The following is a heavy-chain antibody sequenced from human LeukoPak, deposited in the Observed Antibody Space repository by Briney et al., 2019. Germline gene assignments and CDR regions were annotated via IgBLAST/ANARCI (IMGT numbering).Heavy chain of an antibody. Sequence: GGSLRLSCAASGFTFSSYAMHWVRQAPGKGLEWVAVISYDGSNKYYADSVKGRFTISRDNSKNTLYLQMNSLRAEDTAVYYCARDLRQLWLAYFDLWGRGTLVTVSS. CDR2: ISYDGSNK. CDR1: GFTFSSYA. D-gene: IGHD5-18*01. V-gene: IGHV3-30-3*01. J-gene: IGHJ2*01. CDR3: ARDLRQLWLAYFDL.